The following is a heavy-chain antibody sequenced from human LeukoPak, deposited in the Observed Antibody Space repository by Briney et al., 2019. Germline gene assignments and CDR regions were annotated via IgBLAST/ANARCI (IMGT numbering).Heavy chain of an antibody. CDR2: ISWNSGSI. V-gene: IGHV3-9*01. Sequence: GRSLRLSCAASGFTFDDYAMHRVRQAPGKGLEWVSGISWNSGSIGYADSVKGRFTISRDNAKNSLYLQMNSLRAEDTALYYCAKDRDGDYFYYFDYWGQGTLVTVSS. J-gene: IGHJ4*02. CDR3: AKDRDGDYFYYFDY. CDR1: GFTFDDYA. D-gene: IGHD4-17*01.